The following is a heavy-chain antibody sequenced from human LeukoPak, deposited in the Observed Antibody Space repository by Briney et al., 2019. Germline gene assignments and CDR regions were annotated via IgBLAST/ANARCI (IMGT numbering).Heavy chain of an antibody. CDR2: INHGGST. Sequence: SETLSLTCAVYGGSFSGDFWSWIRQSPGKGLEWIGEINHGGSTTYDPSLQSRVTISVDTSKNQFSLKLSSVTAADTAVYYCARGLGGAPTTVLSWGQGTLVTVSS. J-gene: IGHJ5*02. CDR1: GGSFSGDF. V-gene: IGHV4-34*01. D-gene: IGHD4-17*01. CDR3: ARGLGGAPTTVLS.